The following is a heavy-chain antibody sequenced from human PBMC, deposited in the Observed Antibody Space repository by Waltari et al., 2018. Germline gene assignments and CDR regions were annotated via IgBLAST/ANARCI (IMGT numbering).Heavy chain of an antibody. CDR1: GYSISSGYY. Sequence: QVQLQESGPGLVKPSETLSLTCAVSGYSISSGYYWGWIRQPPGKGLEGIGSIYHSGRPYYTPSLKSRVTISGDTSKNQFSLKLISVTAADTAVYYCATLHLGELSSRFDYWGQGTLVTVSS. CDR3: ATLHLGELSSRFDY. J-gene: IGHJ4*02. D-gene: IGHD3-16*02. V-gene: IGHV4-38-2*01. CDR2: IYHSGRP.